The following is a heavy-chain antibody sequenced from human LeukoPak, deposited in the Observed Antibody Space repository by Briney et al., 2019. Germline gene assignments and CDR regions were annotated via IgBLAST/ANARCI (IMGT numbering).Heavy chain of an antibody. Sequence: GGSLRLSCAASGFTFSSYAMSWVRQAPGKGLEWVSAISGSGGSTYYADSVKGRFTISRDNSKNTLYLQMNSLRAEDTAVYHCAKDPSSSWTHWFDPWGQGTLVTVSS. D-gene: IGHD6-13*01. J-gene: IGHJ5*02. CDR1: GFTFSSYA. CDR2: ISGSGGST. CDR3: AKDPSSSWTHWFDP. V-gene: IGHV3-23*01.